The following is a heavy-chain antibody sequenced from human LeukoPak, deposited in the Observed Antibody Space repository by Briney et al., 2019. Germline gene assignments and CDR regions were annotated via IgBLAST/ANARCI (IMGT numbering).Heavy chain of an antibody. V-gene: IGHV4-34*01. CDR2: INHSGST. CDR1: GGSFSGYY. CDR3: ARESVTTPGPYYGMDV. D-gene: IGHD4-17*01. J-gene: IGHJ6*04. Sequence: SETLSLTCAVYGGSFSGYYWSWVRQPPGKGLEWTGEINHSGSTNYNPSLKSRVTISVDTSKNQFSLKLSSVPAADTAVYYCARESVTTPGPYYGMDVWGKGTTVTVSS.